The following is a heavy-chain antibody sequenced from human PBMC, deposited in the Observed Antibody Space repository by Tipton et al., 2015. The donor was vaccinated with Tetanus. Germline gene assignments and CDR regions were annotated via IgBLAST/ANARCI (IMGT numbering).Heavy chain of an antibody. D-gene: IGHD3-3*01. CDR1: GGSISSGGYY. CDR3: ARDPAVLRFLEWLPDWYFAL. Sequence: TLSLTCTVSGGSISSGGYYWTWIRQHPGKGLEWIGNIYHRGSTYYNPSLKSRVTISVDTSKNQFSLKLNSVTAADTAVYYCARDPAVLRFLEWLPDWYFALWGRGTLVTVSS. J-gene: IGHJ2*01. CDR2: IYHRGST. V-gene: IGHV4-31*03.